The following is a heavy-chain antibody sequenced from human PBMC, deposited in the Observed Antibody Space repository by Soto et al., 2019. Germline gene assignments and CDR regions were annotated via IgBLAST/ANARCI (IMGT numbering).Heavy chain of an antibody. D-gene: IGHD2-2*01. CDR3: ARGGDIVVVPAAAGREGFDY. CDR1: GFTFSSYG. J-gene: IGHJ4*02. Sequence: QVQLVESGGGVVQPGRSLRLSCAASGFTFSSYGMHWVRQAPGKGLEWVAVIWYDGSNKYYADSVKGRFTISRDNSKNALYLQMNSVRAEDPAVYYCARGGDIVVVPAAAGREGFDYWGQGTLVTVSS. V-gene: IGHV3-33*01. CDR2: IWYDGSNK.